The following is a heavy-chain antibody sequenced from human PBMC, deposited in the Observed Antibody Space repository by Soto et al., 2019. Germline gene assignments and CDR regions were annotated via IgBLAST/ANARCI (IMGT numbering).Heavy chain of an antibody. D-gene: IGHD6-19*01. CDR2: IYYSGST. CDR3: ARGLVAGHYFDY. V-gene: IGHV4-59*01. J-gene: IGHJ4*02. Sequence: PSETMSLTCTVSGVYISSYYLSWIRPPPGKGPEWIGYIYYSGSTNYNPSLKSRVTISVDTSKNQFSLKLSSVTAADTAVYYCARGLVAGHYFDYWGQGTLVTVSS. CDR1: GVYISSYY.